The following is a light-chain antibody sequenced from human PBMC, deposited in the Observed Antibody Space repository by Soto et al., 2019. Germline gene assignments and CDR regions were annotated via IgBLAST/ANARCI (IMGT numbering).Light chain of an antibody. J-gene: IGKJ1*01. CDR3: QQSYSTPRT. Sequence: EIVMTQSPATLSVSPGERATLYCRASQSVSSNLAWYQQKPGQAPRLLIYGASTRATGIPARFSGSGSGTEFTLTISSLQSEDFATYYCQQSYSTPRTFGQGTKVDI. CDR2: GAS. V-gene: IGKV3-15*01. CDR1: QSVSSN.